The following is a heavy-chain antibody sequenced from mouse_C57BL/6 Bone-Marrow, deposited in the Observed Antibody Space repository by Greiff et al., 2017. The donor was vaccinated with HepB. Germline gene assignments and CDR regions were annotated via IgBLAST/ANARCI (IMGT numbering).Heavy chain of an antibody. CDR2: ISYDGSN. CDR1: GYSITSGYY. J-gene: IGHJ4*01. CDR3: ARAILQDYYAMDY. V-gene: IGHV3-6*01. Sequence: EVKLEESGPGLVKPSQSLSLTCSVTGYSITSGYYWNWIRQFPGNKLEWMGYISYDGSNNYNPSLKNRISITRDTSKNQFFLKLNSVTTEDTATYYCARAILQDYYAMDYWGQGTSVTVSS.